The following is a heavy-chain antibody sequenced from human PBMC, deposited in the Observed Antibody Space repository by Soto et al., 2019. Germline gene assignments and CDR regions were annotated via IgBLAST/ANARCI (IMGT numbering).Heavy chain of an antibody. CDR2: LSDSGLSI. CDR3: AKVSSSWYAGFFDL. Sequence: EVQLLESGGGLVQPGGSLRLSCTASGFTFSSHAMTWVRQAPGQGLEWGSGLSDSGLSIYYADSVKGRLTISRDNSKNTLYLQIHTLRAEDTAVYYCAKVSSSWYAGFFDLWGQGTLVTVSS. J-gene: IGHJ4*02. CDR1: GFTFSSHA. D-gene: IGHD6-13*01. V-gene: IGHV3-23*01.